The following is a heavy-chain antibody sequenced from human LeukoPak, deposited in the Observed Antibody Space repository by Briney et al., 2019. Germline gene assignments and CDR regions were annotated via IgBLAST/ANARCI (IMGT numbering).Heavy chain of an antibody. CDR1: GFTFSSYA. J-gene: IGHJ6*02. V-gene: IGHV3-48*02. CDR3: ARDRGVINYYYYGMDV. CDR2: ISSSSSTI. Sequence: GGSLRLSCAASGFTFSSYAMHWVRQAPGKGLEWVSYISSSSSTIYYADSVKGRFTISRDNAKNSLYLQMNSLRDEDTAVYYCARDRGVINYYYYGMDVWGQGTTVTVSS. D-gene: IGHD3-10*01.